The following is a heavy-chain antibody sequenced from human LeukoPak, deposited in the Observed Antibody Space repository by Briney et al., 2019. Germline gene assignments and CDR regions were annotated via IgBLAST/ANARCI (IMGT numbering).Heavy chain of an antibody. CDR1: GGSISSYY. Sequence: PSETLSLTCTVSGGSISSYYWSWIRRPAGKGLEWIGRIYTSGSTNYNPSLKSRVTMSVDTSKNQFSLKLSPVTAADTAVYYCARSYILTGYYDYWGQGTLVTVSS. CDR2: IYTSGST. V-gene: IGHV4-4*07. CDR3: ARSYILTGYYDY. D-gene: IGHD3-9*01. J-gene: IGHJ4*02.